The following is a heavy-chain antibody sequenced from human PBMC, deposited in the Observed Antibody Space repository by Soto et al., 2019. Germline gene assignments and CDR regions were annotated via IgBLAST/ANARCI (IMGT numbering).Heavy chain of an antibody. Sequence: EVQLVESGGALVQPGGSLRLSCAASGFAFSDHYMDWVRQAPGKGLEWVGRSRTKTNSYSTEYAASVKGRFTISRDDSKNSLYLQMHSLKTEDTAVYYCARASRVIVALDYWGQGTLVTVSS. CDR2: SRTKTNSYST. D-gene: IGHD5-12*01. CDR1: GFAFSDHY. CDR3: ARASRVIVALDY. J-gene: IGHJ4*02. V-gene: IGHV3-72*01.